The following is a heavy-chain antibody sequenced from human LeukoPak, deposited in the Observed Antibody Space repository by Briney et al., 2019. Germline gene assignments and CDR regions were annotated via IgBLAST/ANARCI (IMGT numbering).Heavy chain of an antibody. CDR3: ARHDYGDYLGY. CDR1: GGSISSSSYY. J-gene: IGHJ4*02. V-gene: IGHV4-39*07. CDR2: IYYSGST. D-gene: IGHD4-17*01. Sequence: PSETLSLTCTVSGGSISSSSYYWGWIRQPPGKGLEWIGSIYYSGSTYYNPSLKSRVTISVDTSKNQFSLKLSSVTAADTAVYYCARHDYGDYLGYWGQGTLVTVSS.